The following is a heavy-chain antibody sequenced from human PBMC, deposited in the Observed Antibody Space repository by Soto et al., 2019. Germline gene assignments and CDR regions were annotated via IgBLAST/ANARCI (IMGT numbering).Heavy chain of an antibody. CDR1: GFTFIRHA. J-gene: IGHJ6*02. CDR2: IYPDGNNK. Sequence: GGSLRLSCAGSGFTFIRHAMRWVRQPPGKGLECVALIYPDGNNKYYADSVKGRFTISRDNAKNSLYLQMNSLRAEDTAVYYCARDRLRYFDWLPNQGCYYGMDVWDQGTTVTVSS. D-gene: IGHD3-9*01. CDR3: ARDRLRYFDWLPNQGCYYGMDV. V-gene: IGHV3-30-3*01.